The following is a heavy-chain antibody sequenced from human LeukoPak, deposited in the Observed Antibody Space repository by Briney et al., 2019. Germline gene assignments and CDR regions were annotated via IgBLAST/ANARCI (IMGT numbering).Heavy chain of an antibody. CDR1: GGSISSSSYY. CDR3: ARHYRAADPGTTGADY. Sequence: SETLSLTCTVSGGSISSSSYYWGWIRQPPGKGLERIGSIYYSGSTYYNPSLKSRVTISADTSKNQFSLKLSSVTAADTAVYYCARHYRAADPGTTGADYWGQGTLVTVSS. V-gene: IGHV4-39*01. J-gene: IGHJ4*02. CDR2: IYYSGST. D-gene: IGHD6-13*01.